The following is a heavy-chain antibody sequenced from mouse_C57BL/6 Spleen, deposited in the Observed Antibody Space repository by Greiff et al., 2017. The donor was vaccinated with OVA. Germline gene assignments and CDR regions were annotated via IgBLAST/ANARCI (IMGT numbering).Heavy chain of an antibody. CDR2: IYPGSGST. V-gene: IGHV1-55*01. Sequence: QVQLKESGAELVKPGASVKMSCKASGYTFTSYWITWVKQRPGQGLEWIGDIYPGSGSTNYNEKFKSKATLTVDTSSSTAYMQLSSLTSEDSAVYYCARSTMVTTGFAYWGQGTLVTVSA. D-gene: IGHD2-2*01. CDR1: GYTFTSYW. CDR3: ARSTMVTTGFAY. J-gene: IGHJ3*01.